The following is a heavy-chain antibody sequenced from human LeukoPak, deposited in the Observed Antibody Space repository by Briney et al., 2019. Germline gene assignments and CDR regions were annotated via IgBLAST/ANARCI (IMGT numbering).Heavy chain of an antibody. CDR2: TYYRSKWYN. Sequence: SQTLSLTCAISGDSVSSNSAAWNWIRQSPSRGLEWLGSTYYRSKWYNDYAVSVKSQITINPDTSKNQFSLQLNSVTPEDTAVYYCARGESVVTMESYYGMDVWGQGTTVTVSS. V-gene: IGHV6-1*01. J-gene: IGHJ6*02. D-gene: IGHD5-12*01. CDR3: ARGESVVTMESYYGMDV. CDR1: GDSVSSNSAA.